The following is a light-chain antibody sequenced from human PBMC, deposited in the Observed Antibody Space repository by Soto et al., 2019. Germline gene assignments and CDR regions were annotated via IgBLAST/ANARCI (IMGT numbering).Light chain of an antibody. J-gene: IGKJ1*01. CDR1: QGISSS. CDR2: GAS. V-gene: IGKV1-27*01. Sequence: DIPMTQSPSSLSASVGDRVTITCRASQGISSSLAWYQQKPGQVPRLLIYGASTLQSGVPSRFSGSGSGTDFTLTISSLQPEDVATFYCQKYNSPPWTFGQGTKVEIK. CDR3: QKYNSPPWT.